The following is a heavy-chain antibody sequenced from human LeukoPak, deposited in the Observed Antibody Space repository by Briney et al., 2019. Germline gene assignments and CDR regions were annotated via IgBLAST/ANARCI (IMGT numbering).Heavy chain of an antibody. V-gene: IGHV4-39*07. CDR1: GGSISSTTYY. D-gene: IGHD6-19*01. J-gene: IGHJ4*02. CDR3: ARVRTTNEQQWLIGDDTYYFDY. Sequence: NPSETLSLTCTVSGGSISSTTYYWGWIRQPPGKGLEWIGSISYSGSTYYTPSLKSRVTISVDASKNQFSLKLSSVTAADTAVYYCARVRTTNEQQWLIGDDTYYFDYWGQGTLVTVSS. CDR2: ISYSGST.